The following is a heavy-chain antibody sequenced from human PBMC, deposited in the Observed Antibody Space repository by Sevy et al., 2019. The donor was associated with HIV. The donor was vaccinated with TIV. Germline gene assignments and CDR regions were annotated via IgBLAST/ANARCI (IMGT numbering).Heavy chain of an antibody. CDR3: ARDRYCSTSRCYNWIDP. D-gene: IGHD2-2*01. Sequence: GGSLRLSCAASGFTFSSYAMSWVRQAPGKGLEWVSAISGSGGSTYYADSVKGRFTISRDNSKKTLYLQMNSLRAEDTAMYYCARDRYCSTSRCYNWIDPWGQGTLVTVSS. CDR2: ISGSGGST. V-gene: IGHV3-23*01. CDR1: GFTFSSYA. J-gene: IGHJ5*02.